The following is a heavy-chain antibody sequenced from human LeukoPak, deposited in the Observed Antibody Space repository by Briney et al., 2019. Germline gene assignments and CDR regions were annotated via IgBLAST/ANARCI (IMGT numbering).Heavy chain of an antibody. CDR3: ASVGGSHRGF. CDR1: GFTFSSNH. V-gene: IGHV3-66*01. J-gene: IGHJ4*02. CDR2: IYNFGGT. Sequence: GGSLRLSCSASGFTFSSNHMNWVRQAPGKGLEWVSLIYNFGGTSYADSVKGRFTLSRDNSKNTLYLQMNSLRAEDTAVYYCASVGGSHRGFWGQGTLVTVSS. D-gene: IGHD3-16*01.